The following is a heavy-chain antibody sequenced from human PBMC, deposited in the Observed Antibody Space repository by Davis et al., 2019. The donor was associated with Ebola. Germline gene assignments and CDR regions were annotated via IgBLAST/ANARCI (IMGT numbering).Heavy chain of an antibody. J-gene: IGHJ4*02. CDR3: ARQEALYGSIDN. D-gene: IGHD6-13*01. CDR2: IYPGDSET. V-gene: IGHV5-51*01. CDR1: GYSFTSYW. Sequence: GGSLRLSCKGSGYSFTSYWISWVRQMPGKGLEWMGSIYPGDSETRYSPSLQGQATISVDKSISTAYLRWSSLKASDTATYYCARQEALYGSIDNWGQGTLVTVSS.